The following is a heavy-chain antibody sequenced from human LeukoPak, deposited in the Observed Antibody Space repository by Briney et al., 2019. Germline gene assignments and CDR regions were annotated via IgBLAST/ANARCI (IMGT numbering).Heavy chain of an antibody. CDR1: GYTFTGYY. Sequence: GASVKVSCKASGYTFTGYYMHWVRQAPGQGLEWMGWINPNSGGTNYAQKFQGRVTMTRDTSISTAYMELSRLRSDDTAVYYCARGSIAGAGYFDYWGQGTLVTVSS. V-gene: IGHV1-2*02. CDR3: ARGSIAGAGYFDY. J-gene: IGHJ4*02. D-gene: IGHD6-13*01. CDR2: INPNSGGT.